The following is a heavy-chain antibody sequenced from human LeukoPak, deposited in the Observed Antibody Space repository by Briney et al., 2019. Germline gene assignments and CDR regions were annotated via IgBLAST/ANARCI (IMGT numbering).Heavy chain of an antibody. CDR1: AFTFTKAW. CDR3: TTDCSSSSCYGDGAFDI. V-gene: IGHV3-15*01. D-gene: IGHD2-2*01. CDR2: IKTKTDGGTT. Sequence: GGSLRLSCEASAFTFTKAWMSWVRQAPGKALEWVGRIKTKTDGGTTDYAAPVKGRFIISRDDSKNRLYLHMNSLKTEDTAVYYCTTDCSSSSCYGDGAFDIWGQGTMVTVSS. J-gene: IGHJ3*02.